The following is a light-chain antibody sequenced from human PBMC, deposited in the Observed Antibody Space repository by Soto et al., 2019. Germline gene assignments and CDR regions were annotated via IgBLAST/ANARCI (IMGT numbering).Light chain of an antibody. CDR3: QQYITYWT. CDR1: QTINTW. Sequence: DIQMTQSPSALSASVGDRVTITCRASQTINTWLALYQQKPGKAPKLLIYDVSSLESGVPSRFSGSGSGTEFTLTISSLQPDDFATYYCQQYITYWTFGQGTKVDIK. V-gene: IGKV1-5*01. J-gene: IGKJ1*01. CDR2: DVS.